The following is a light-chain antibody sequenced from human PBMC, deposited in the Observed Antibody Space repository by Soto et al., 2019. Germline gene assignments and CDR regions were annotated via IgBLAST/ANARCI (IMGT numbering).Light chain of an antibody. Sequence: EIVLTQSPATLSLSPGERATLSCRASQSVSSYLAWYQQKPGQAPRLLIYDASNRATGIPARFSGSGSGTEFTLTISSLEPEDFAVYYCQQRSNWPTITFGQGTRLEIX. V-gene: IGKV3-11*01. CDR1: QSVSSY. CDR3: QQRSNWPTIT. J-gene: IGKJ5*01. CDR2: DAS.